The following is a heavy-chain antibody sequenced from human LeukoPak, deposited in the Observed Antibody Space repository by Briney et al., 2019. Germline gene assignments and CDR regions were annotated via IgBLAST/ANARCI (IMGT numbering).Heavy chain of an antibody. CDR1: GFTFSSYG. Sequence: GGSLRLSCAASGFTFSSYGMSWVRQAPGKGLEWVSGISGSGGSTYYADSVKGRFTISRDNSKNTLYLQMNSLRAEDTAVYYCARDSPNSGFDPWGQGTLVTVSS. V-gene: IGHV3-23*01. CDR3: ARDSPNSGFDP. CDR2: ISGSGGST. D-gene: IGHD3-10*01. J-gene: IGHJ5*02.